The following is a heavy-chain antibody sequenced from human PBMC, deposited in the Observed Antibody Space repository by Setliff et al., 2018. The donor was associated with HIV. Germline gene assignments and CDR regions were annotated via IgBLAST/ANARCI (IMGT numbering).Heavy chain of an antibody. V-gene: IGHV4-59*08. CDR2: IYYSGST. CDR3: ARRLGYCSGGSCRTPSDY. Sequence: SETLSLTCTVSGGSINSYFWHWIRQPPGKGLEWIGYIYYSGSTNYNPSLKSRVTISVDTSKNQFSLKLSSVTAADTAVYYCARRLGYCSGGSCRTPSDYWGQGTLVTVSS. J-gene: IGHJ4*02. D-gene: IGHD2-15*01. CDR1: GGSINSYF.